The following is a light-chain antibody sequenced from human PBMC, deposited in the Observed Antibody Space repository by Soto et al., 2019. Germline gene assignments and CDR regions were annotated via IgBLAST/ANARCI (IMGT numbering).Light chain of an antibody. CDR2: GAS. J-gene: IGKJ1*01. Sequence: MVMTHSPASLSVTPGERATLSCRASQSVSSNLAWYQQKPGQAPRLLIYGASTRATGIPARFSGSGSGTEFTLTISSLQSEDFAVYYCQQYNNWWTFGQGTKVDIK. CDR3: QQYNNWWT. CDR1: QSVSSN. V-gene: IGKV3-15*01.